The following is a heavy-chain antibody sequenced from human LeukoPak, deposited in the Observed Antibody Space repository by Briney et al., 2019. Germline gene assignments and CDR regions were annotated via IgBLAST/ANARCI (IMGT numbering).Heavy chain of an antibody. CDR1: GYTFTDHY. V-gene: IGHV1-2*02. Sequence: ASVKVSCKASGYTFTDHYLHWVRQAPGQGLEWLGWIDPNSGGTNYAQNFQGRVTMTRDTSITTAYMELSSLRSDDTAIYYCAIHGGPGWYFDLWGRGTQVTVSS. D-gene: IGHD3-16*01. J-gene: IGHJ2*01. CDR2: IDPNSGGT. CDR3: AIHGGPGWYFDL.